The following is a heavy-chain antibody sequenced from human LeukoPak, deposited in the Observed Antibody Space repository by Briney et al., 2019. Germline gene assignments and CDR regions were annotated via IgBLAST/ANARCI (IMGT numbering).Heavy chain of an antibody. J-gene: IGHJ4*02. CDR2: ISSSGSTI. CDR1: GFTFSSYG. D-gene: IGHD2-2*02. V-gene: IGHV3-48*04. CDR3: ARVRGGYCSSTSCYRLGYFDY. Sequence: GGSLRLSCAASGFTFSSYGMSWVRQAPGKGLEWVSYISSSGSTIYYADSVKGRFTISRDNAKNSLYLQMNSLRAEDTAVYYCARVRGGYCSSTSCYRLGYFDYWGQGTLVTVSS.